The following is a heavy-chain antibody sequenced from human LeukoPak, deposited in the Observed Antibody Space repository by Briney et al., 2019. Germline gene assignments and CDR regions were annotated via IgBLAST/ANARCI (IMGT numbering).Heavy chain of an antibody. CDR2: ISAYNGNT. V-gene: IGHV1-18*01. J-gene: IGHJ4*02. CDR1: GYTFTIYG. Sequence: ASVRVSCKASGYTFTIYGISWVRQAPGQGREWMGWISAYNGNTNYAQKLQGRVTMTTDTSTSTAYMELRSLRSDDTAVYYCAGTSYYYDSSGYLDYWGQGTLVTVSS. D-gene: IGHD3-22*01. CDR3: AGTSYYYDSSGYLDY.